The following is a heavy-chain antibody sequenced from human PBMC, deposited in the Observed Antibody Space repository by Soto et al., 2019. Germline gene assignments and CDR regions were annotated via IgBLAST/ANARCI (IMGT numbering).Heavy chain of an antibody. D-gene: IGHD6-19*01. V-gene: IGHV4-34*01. CDR3: ARASGGWYGYDYYYGMDV. Sequence: DTLSLTCAVYGGSFSGYYWSWIRQPPGKGLEWIGEINHSGSTNYNPSLKSRVTISVDTSKNQFSLKLSSVTAADTAVYYCARASGGWYGYDYYYGMDVWGQGTTVTVSS. J-gene: IGHJ6*02. CDR1: GGSFSGYY. CDR2: INHSGST.